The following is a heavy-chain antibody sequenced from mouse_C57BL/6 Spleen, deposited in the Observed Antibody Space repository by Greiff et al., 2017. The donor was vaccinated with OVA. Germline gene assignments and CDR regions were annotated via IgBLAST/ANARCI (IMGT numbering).Heavy chain of an antibody. V-gene: IGHV1-69*01. Sequence: VQLQQPGAELVMPGASVKLSCKASGYTFTSYWMHWVKQRPGQGLEWIGEIDPSDSYTNYNQKFKGKSTLTVDKSSSTAYMQLSSLTSEDSAVYYCARGGSSTSWFAYWGQGTLVTVSA. CDR1: GYTFTSYW. J-gene: IGHJ3*01. D-gene: IGHD1-1*01. CDR2: IDPSDSYT. CDR3: ARGGSSTSWFAY.